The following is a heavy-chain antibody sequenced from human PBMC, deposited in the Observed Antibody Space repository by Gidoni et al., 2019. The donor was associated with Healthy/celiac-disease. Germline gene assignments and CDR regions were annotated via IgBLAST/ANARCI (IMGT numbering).Heavy chain of an antibody. CDR3: AKVKIRFLEKDDY. CDR2: ISGSGGST. D-gene: IGHD3-3*01. J-gene: IGHJ4*02. Sequence: EVQLLESGGGLVQPGGSLRLSCAASGVTFSSYAMSWVRQAPGKGLEWVSAISGSGGSTYYADSVKGRFTISRDNSKNTLYLQMNSLRAEDTAVYYCAKVKIRFLEKDDYWGQGTLVTVSS. CDR1: GVTFSSYA. V-gene: IGHV3-23*01.